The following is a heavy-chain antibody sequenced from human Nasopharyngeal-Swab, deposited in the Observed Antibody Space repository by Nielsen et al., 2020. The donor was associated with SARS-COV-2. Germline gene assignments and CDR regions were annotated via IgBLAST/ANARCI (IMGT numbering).Heavy chain of an antibody. D-gene: IGHD3-22*01. CDR2: IKQDGSEK. CDR1: GFTFSSYW. CDR3: ARAPKRGSSGYQVVY. J-gene: IGHJ4*02. Sequence: GESLKISCAASGFTFSSYWMSWVRQAPGKGLKWVANIKQDGSEKYYVDSVKGRFTISRDNAKNSLYLQMNSLRAEDTAVYYCARAPKRGSSGYQVVYWGQGTLVTVSS. V-gene: IGHV3-7*03.